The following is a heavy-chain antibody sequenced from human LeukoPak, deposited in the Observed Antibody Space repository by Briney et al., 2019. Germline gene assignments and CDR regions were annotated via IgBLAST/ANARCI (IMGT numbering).Heavy chain of an antibody. CDR3: ARVLLGMSAFDL. J-gene: IGHJ3*01. D-gene: IGHD3-9*01. CDR2: INSGNNYI. V-gene: IGHV3-21*06. Sequence: GGSLRLSCVASGFTFSDYTMHWVRQAPGKALEWVSSINSGNNYIYYADSVKGRFTISRDNAKNSLFLQMNSLRADGTAVYSCARVLLGMSAFDLWGQGTMVSVSS. CDR1: GFTFSDYT.